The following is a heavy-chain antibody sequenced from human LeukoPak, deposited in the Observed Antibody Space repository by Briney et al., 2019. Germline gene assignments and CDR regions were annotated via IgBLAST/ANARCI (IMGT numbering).Heavy chain of an antibody. CDR1: GGSFTDYY. CDR2: INHRGGT. D-gene: IGHD1-26*01. CDR3: ARVRGSSGSYEYYHYMDV. Sequence: SETLSLTCAVYGGSFTDYYLTWVRQPPEKGLEWIGEINHRGGTNYNPSLQSRVTMSVDTSKKQFSLKLSSVTAADTAVYYCARVRGSSGSYEYYHYMDVWGKGTTVTISS. J-gene: IGHJ6*03. V-gene: IGHV4-34*01.